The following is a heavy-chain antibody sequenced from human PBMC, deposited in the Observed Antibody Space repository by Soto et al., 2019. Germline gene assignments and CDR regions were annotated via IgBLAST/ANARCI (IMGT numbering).Heavy chain of an antibody. CDR2: ITWNSDGR. CDR3: EKEDSGFSGYMDV. CDR1: GFNFNDHG. V-gene: IGHV3-9*01. J-gene: IGHJ6*03. D-gene: IGHD3-10*01. Sequence: EVQLVESGGGLVQPGGSLRLSCIASGFNFNDHGMHWVRQAPGKGLEWVSGITWNSDGRGYADSVKGRFTIARDNAKNSLYLQMNILRAEYTALDYCEKEDSGFSGYMDVWGKGTTVTVSS.